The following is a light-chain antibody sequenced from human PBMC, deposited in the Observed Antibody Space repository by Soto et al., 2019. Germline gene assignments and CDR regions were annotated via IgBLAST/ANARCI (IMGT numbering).Light chain of an antibody. CDR1: SSDVGGYNY. Sequence: SALTQPASVSGSPGQSITISCTGTSSDVGGYNYVSWYQQHPGKAPKLMISDVSNRPSGVSDRFSGSKSGNTASLTISGLQAEDEADYYCSSYTSSSTLYVFGTGTRSPS. V-gene: IGLV2-14*03. J-gene: IGLJ1*01. CDR2: DVS. CDR3: SSYTSSSTLYV.